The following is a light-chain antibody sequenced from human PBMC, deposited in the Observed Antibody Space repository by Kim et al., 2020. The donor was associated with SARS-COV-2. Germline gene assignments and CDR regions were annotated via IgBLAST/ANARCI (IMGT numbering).Light chain of an antibody. CDR1: QSIHIW. J-gene: IGKJ1*01. V-gene: IGKV1-5*03. CDR2: KAS. Sequence: SASVGDRVTISCRASQSIHIWLAWFQQKPGKAPRVLLYKASTLESGVSSRFRGSGSGTEFTLTISSLQPDDFATYYCQQYDVHPETFGQGTKV. CDR3: QQYDVHPET.